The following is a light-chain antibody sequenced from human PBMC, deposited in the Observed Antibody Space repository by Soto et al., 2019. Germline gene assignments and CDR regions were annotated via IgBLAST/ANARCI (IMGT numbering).Light chain of an antibody. J-gene: IGLJ3*02. Sequence: QSALTQPASVSGSPGQSITISCTGTSSDVGSYNYVSWYQQHPGKAPKLMIYEVNNRPSGVSNRFSGSKSGNTASLTISGLQAEDEANYYCSSYTSISTRMFGGGTKVTVL. CDR1: SSDVGSYNY. CDR3: SSYTSISTRM. CDR2: EVN. V-gene: IGLV2-14*01.